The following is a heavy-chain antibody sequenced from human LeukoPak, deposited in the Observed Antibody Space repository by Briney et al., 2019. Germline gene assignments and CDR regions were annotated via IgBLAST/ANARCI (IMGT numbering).Heavy chain of an antibody. CDR3: ATYRQVLLPFES. CDR2: ISGSGGST. D-gene: IGHD2-8*02. J-gene: IGHJ4*02. Sequence: GGSLRLSCAASGFIFSNYAMSWVRQAPGKGLEWVSGISGSGGSTVYADSVRGRFTISRDNSKSTLSLQMNSLRAEDTAIYYCATYRQVLLPFESWGQGTLVTVSS. V-gene: IGHV3-23*01. CDR1: GFIFSNYA.